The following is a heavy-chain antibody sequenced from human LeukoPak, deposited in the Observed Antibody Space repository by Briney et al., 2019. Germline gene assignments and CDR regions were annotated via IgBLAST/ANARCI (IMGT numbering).Heavy chain of an antibody. D-gene: IGHD6-19*01. Sequence: KTSETLSLTCTVSGGSVSSGTYYWSWVRQPAGKGLEWIGHIYTSGSTNYNPSLKSRITMSVDTSKNQFSLKLSSVTAADTAVNYCARGGGGSGWYVGMDVWGQGTTVTVSS. V-gene: IGHV4-61*09. CDR2: IYTSGST. J-gene: IGHJ6*02. CDR3: ARGGGGSGWYVGMDV. CDR1: GGSVSSGTYY.